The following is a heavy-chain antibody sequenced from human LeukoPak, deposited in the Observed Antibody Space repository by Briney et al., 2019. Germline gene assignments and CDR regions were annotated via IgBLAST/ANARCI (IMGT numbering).Heavy chain of an antibody. D-gene: IGHD3-22*01. Sequence: SETLSLTCAVYGGSFSGYYWSWIRQPPGKGLEWIGEINHSGSTNYNPSLKSRVTISVDTSKNQFSLKLSSVTAADMAVYYCARAPYYYDSSGYTYWGQGTLVTVSS. CDR2: INHSGST. CDR1: GGSFSGYY. CDR3: ARAPYYYDSSGYTY. J-gene: IGHJ4*02. V-gene: IGHV4-34*01.